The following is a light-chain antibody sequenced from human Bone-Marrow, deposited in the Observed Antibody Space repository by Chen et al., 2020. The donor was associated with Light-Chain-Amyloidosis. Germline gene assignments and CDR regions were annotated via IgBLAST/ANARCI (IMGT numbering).Light chain of an antibody. V-gene: IGKV1-39*01. CDR1: QNINNY. Sequence: DIQLTQSPSSLSASVGDRVTITCRASQNINNYLNWYQQKPGRAPKPLIYVASTLESGVPSRFSGSGSGTDFTLTITSLQPEDFATYYCQQTYSMWTFGQGTKV. J-gene: IGKJ1*01. CDR2: VAS. CDR3: QQTYSMWT.